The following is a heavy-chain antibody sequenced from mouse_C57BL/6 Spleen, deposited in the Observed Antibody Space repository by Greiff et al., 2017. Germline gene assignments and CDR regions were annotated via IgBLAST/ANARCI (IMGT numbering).Heavy chain of an antibody. J-gene: IGHJ4*01. CDR1: GFTFSDYG. CDR3: ARWGDSVYYYSMDY. V-gene: IGHV5-17*01. Sequence: VQLVESGGGLVKPGGSLKLSCAASGFTFSDYGLHWVRQAPEKGLEWVAYISSGSRTIYYADTVQGRFTISRDHAKNTLFLQMTSLRSEDTAMYYCARWGDSVYYYSMDYWGQGTSGTVSS. CDR2: ISSGSRTI. D-gene: IGHD2-13*01.